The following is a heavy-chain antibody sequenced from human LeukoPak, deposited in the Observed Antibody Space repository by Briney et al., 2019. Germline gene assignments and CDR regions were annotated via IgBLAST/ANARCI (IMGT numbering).Heavy chain of an antibody. V-gene: IGHV4-59*08. CDR3: ARHTPPDFWSGYHDY. CDR1: GGSISSYY. J-gene: IGHJ4*02. D-gene: IGHD3-3*01. CDR2: IYYSGST. Sequence: SETLSLTCTVSGGSISSYYWSWIRQPPGKGLEWIGYIYYSGSTNYNPSLKSRVTISVDTSKNQFSRKLSSVTAADTAVYYCARHTPPDFWSGYHDYWGQGTLVTVSS.